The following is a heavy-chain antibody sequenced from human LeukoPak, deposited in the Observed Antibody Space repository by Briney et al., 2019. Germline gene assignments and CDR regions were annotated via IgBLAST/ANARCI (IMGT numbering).Heavy chain of an antibody. CDR1: GFTFSSYS. J-gene: IGHJ6*03. D-gene: IGHD1-7*01. V-gene: IGHV3-48*01. CDR2: ISSSSSTI. Sequence: GGSLRLSCAASGFTFSSYSMNWVRQAPGKGLQWVSYISSSSSTIYNADSVKGRFTISRDNSKNTLFLQMNSLRAEDTAVYYCAKRRGLELLYYYYMDVWGKGTTVTVSS. CDR3: AKRRGLELLYYYYMDV.